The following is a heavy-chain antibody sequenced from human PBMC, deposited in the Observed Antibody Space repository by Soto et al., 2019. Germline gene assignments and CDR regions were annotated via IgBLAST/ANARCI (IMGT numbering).Heavy chain of an antibody. J-gene: IGHJ5*02. CDR2: INHSGST. CDR3: ATGAVAGPERTNWFDP. Sequence: SETLSLTCAVYGGSFSGYYWSWIRQPPGKGLEWIGEINHSGSTNYNPSLKSRVTISVDTSKNQFSLKLSSVTAADTAVYYCATGAVAGPERTNWFDPWGQGTLVTVSS. V-gene: IGHV4-34*01. CDR1: GGSFSGYY. D-gene: IGHD6-19*01.